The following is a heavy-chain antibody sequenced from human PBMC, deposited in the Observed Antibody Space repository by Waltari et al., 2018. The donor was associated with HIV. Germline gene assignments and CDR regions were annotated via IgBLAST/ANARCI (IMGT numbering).Heavy chain of an antibody. CDR2: SSGCGGST. J-gene: IGHJ4*02. Sequence: EVQLVESGGGLVQPGGSLRLSCAASGFTFTNYAMNWVRQAPGKGLEGVSVSSGCGGSTYDADAVKGQFTIARDNSKNTLYLQMNSLRAEDTAVYYCAKDDSTGSSGYYPFHYWGQGTRITVSS. V-gene: IGHV3-23*04. D-gene: IGHD3-22*01. CDR3: AKDDSTGSSGYYPFHY. CDR1: GFTFTNYA.